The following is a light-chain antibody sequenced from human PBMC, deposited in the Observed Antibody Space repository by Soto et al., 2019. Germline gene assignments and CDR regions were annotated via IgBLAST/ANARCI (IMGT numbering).Light chain of an antibody. V-gene: IGKV3-20*01. CDR3: QQYGSAPRT. CDR1: QSVSSNY. CDR2: GAS. Sequence: EIVLTQSLGTLSLYPGERATLSCRASQSVSSNYLAWYQQKGGQAPRLLIYGASTRTTGIPDRFSGSGSGTDFTLTINRLEPEDFAVYYCQQYGSAPRTFGQGTKVDIK. J-gene: IGKJ1*01.